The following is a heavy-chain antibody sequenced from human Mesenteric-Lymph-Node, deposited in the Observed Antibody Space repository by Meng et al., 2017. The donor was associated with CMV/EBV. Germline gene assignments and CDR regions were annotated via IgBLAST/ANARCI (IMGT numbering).Heavy chain of an antibody. J-gene: IGHJ5*02. V-gene: IGHV4-31*02. D-gene: IGHD3-10*01. Sequence: SSDGHYWSWVRQHPGKGLQWIGYIYFSGSTYYNPSLKSRVIISLDTSKNQFSLKLSSVTAADTAVYYCARDYYYGSGSYYKSRWFDPWGQGTLVTVSS. CDR3: ARDYYYGSGSYYKSRWFDP. CDR1: SSDGHY. CDR2: IYFSGST.